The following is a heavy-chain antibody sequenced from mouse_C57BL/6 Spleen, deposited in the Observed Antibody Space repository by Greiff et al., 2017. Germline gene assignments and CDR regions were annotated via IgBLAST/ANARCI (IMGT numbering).Heavy chain of an antibody. D-gene: IGHD2-4*01. J-gene: IGHJ2*01. CDR2: ISDGGSYT. Sequence: EVQGVESGGGLVKPGGSLKLSCAASGFTFSSYAMSWVRQTPEKRLEWVATISDGGSYTYYPDNVKGRFTISRDNAKNNLYLQMSHLKSEDTAMYYCAREEIIYYDCDVTSFAYWGQGATLTVST. CDR1: GFTFSSYA. V-gene: IGHV5-4*01. CDR3: AREEIIYYDCDVTSFAY.